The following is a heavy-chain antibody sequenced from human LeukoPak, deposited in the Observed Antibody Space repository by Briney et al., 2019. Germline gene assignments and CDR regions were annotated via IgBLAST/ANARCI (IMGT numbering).Heavy chain of an antibody. V-gene: IGHV1-46*01. Sequence: ASVKVSWKASGYTFTSYYMHWMRQAPGQGPEWMGIINPRGGSTDYAQKFQGRVTMTSDTSTSTVYMELHSLRSEDTAVYFCARVGITAATADYWGQGTLVTVSS. CDR2: INPRGGST. CDR1: GYTFTSYY. D-gene: IGHD4-23*01. J-gene: IGHJ4*02. CDR3: ARVGITAATADY.